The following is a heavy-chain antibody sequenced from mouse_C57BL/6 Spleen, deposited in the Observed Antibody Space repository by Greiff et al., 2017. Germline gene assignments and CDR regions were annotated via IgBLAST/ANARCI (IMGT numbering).Heavy chain of an antibody. CDR2: IYPRSGNT. D-gene: IGHD1-1*01. V-gene: IGHV1-81*01. J-gene: IGHJ1*03. CDR1: GYTFTSYG. CDR3: ARSVTTVVATRYFDV. Sequence: QVQLQQSGAELARPGASVKLSCKASGYTFTSYGISWVKQRTGQGLEWIGEIYPRSGNTYYNEKFKGKATLTADKSSSTAYMELRSLTSEDSAVXFCARSVTTVVATRYFDVWGTGTTVTVSS.